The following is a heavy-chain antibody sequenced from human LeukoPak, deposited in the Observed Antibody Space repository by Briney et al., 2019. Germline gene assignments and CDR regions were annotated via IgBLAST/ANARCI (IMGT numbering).Heavy chain of an antibody. CDR3: ATDIPRRVRGVVYSSFGMDV. V-gene: IGHV1-24*01. J-gene: IGHJ6*02. CDR2: FDPEDGET. D-gene: IGHD3-10*01. Sequence: ASVKVSCKVSGYTLTDLSMHWVRQAPGKGLEWLGGFDPEDGETIYAQKFQGKVTLAEDTSTDTAYMELSSLRSEDTAAYYCATDIPRRVRGVVYSSFGMDVWGQGTTVTVSS. CDR1: GYTLTDLS.